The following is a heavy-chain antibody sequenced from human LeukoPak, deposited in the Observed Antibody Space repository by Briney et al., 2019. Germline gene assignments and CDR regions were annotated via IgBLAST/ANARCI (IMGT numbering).Heavy chain of an antibody. CDR1: GFTFSGSA. J-gene: IGHJ4*02. V-gene: IGHV3-73*01. D-gene: IGHD1-26*01. Sequence: GGSLRLSCAASGFTFSGSAMHWVRQASGKGLEWVGRIRSKANSYATAYAASVKGRFTISRDDSKNTAYLQMNSLRGDDTAVYYCAKDVGKWESLHFFDYWGQGTLVTVSS. CDR2: IRSKANSYAT. CDR3: AKDVGKWESLHFFDY.